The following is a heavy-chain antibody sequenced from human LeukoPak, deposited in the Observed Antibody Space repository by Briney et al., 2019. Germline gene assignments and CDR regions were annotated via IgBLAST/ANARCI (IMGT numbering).Heavy chain of an antibody. Sequence: PGGSLRLSCAASGFTFISYCMSWVRQAPGKGLEWVANIKEDGSAKYNVDSVKGRFTISRDNAKNSLALQMNSLRAEDTAVYYCARVSGHYFDSSGYSAYHIWGQGTMVTVSS. CDR2: IKEDGSAK. D-gene: IGHD3-22*01. CDR3: ARVSGHYFDSSGYSAYHI. CDR1: GFTFISYC. J-gene: IGHJ3*02. V-gene: IGHV3-7*01.